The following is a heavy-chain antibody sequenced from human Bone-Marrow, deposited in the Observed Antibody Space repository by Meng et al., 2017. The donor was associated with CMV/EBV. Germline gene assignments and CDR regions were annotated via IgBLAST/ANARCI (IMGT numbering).Heavy chain of an antibody. Sequence: LELIRGASGFHFRSYASHWVHQAPGKGLEWVAVIAYDGSNKYYADSVKGRITISRDNSKNTLYLQMNSLGAEDTAVYYCARGQKAYCGGDCYFSHYGMDVWGQGTTVTVSS. CDR3: ARGQKAYCGGDCYFSHYGMDV. CDR1: GFHFRSYA. CDR2: IAYDGSNK. V-gene: IGHV3-30*04. D-gene: IGHD2-21*01. J-gene: IGHJ6*02.